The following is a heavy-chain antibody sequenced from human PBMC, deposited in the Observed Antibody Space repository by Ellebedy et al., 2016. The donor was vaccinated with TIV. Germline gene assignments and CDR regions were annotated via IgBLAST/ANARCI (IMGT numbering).Heavy chain of an antibody. CDR1: GGTFSSYA. J-gene: IGHJ6*02. V-gene: IGHV1-69*13. Sequence: SVKVSXXASGGTFSSYAISWVRQAPGQGLEWMGGIIPIFGTANYAQKFQGRVTITADESTSTAYMELSSLRSEDTAVYYCALKGDFWSGYYTGIHYYGMDVWGQGTTVTVSS. CDR2: IIPIFGTA. D-gene: IGHD3-3*01. CDR3: ALKGDFWSGYYTGIHYYGMDV.